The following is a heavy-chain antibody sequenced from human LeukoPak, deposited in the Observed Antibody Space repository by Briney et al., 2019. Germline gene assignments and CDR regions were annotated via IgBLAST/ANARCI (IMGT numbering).Heavy chain of an antibody. J-gene: IGHJ5*02. V-gene: IGHV1-2*02. CDR2: INPNSGGT. D-gene: IGHD6-13*01. CDR3: ASLTEGYSSSLRWFDP. CDR1: GYTFTGYY. Sequence: ASVKVSCKASGYTFTGYYMHWVRQAPGQGLEWMGWINPNSGGTNYAQKFQGRVTMTRDTSISTAYMELSRLRSDDTAVYYCASLTEGYSSSLRWFDPWGQGTLVTVSS.